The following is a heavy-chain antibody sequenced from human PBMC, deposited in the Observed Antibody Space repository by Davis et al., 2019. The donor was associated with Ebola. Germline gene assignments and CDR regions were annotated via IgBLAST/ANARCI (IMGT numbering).Heavy chain of an antibody. Sequence: GGSLRLSCAASGFTFTTYSLNWVRQAPGKGLEWVSSISSSSSYIYYADPVEGRFTISRDNSNNTLYRMMNSLRPEDTAVYHWASRKDQFDYWGRGTLVTVSS. J-gene: IGHJ4*02. CDR2: ISSSSSYI. V-gene: IGHV3-21*01. D-gene: IGHD1-14*01. CDR1: GFTFTTYS. CDR3: ASRKDQFDY.